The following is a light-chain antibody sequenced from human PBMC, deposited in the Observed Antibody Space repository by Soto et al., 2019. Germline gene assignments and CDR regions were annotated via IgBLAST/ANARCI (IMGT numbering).Light chain of an antibody. V-gene: IGLV2-14*01. J-gene: IGLJ1*01. CDR1: SSDVGLYDY. Sequence: QSALTQPASVSGSPGQSITISCTGTSSDVGLYDYVSWYQQHPGKAPQLMIYAVSNRPSGVSNRFSASKSGNTASLFISGLQAEDEADYYCSSYKSDSSYVFGYGTKVTVL. CDR3: SSYKSDSSYV. CDR2: AVS.